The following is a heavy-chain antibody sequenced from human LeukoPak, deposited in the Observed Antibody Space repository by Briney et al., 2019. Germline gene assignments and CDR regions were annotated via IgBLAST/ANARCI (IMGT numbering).Heavy chain of an antibody. D-gene: IGHD3-22*01. CDR1: GFTFSSYS. CDR3: ARGPYDSSGYYYDY. CDR2: ISSSSSYI. Sequence: GGSLRLSCAASGFTFSSYSTNWVRQAPGKGLEWVSSISSSSSYIYYADSVKGRFTISRDNAKNSLYLQMNSLRAEDTAVYYCARGPYDSSGYYYDYWGQGTLVTVSS. V-gene: IGHV3-21*01. J-gene: IGHJ4*02.